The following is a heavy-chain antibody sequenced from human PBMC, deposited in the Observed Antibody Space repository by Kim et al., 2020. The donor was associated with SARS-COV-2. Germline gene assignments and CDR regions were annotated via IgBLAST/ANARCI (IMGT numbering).Heavy chain of an antibody. Sequence: SVKVSCKASGGTFSSYAISWVRQAPGQGLEWMGGIIPIFGTANYAQKFQGRVTITADESTSTAYMELSSLRSEDTAVYYCARKRAPRWNTAMVSRSYYYYGMDVWGQGTTVTVSS. J-gene: IGHJ6*02. D-gene: IGHD5-18*01. CDR1: GGTFSSYA. CDR2: IIPIFGTA. CDR3: ARKRAPRWNTAMVSRSYYYYGMDV. V-gene: IGHV1-69*13.